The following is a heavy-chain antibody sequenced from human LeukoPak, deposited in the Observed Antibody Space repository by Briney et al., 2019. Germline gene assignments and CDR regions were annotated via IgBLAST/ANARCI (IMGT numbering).Heavy chain of an antibody. CDR2: THYSGST. J-gene: IGHJ4*02. V-gene: IGHV4-61*05. Sequence: PSETLSLTCTVSGGSISSSSYYWGWIRQPPGKGLEWIGYTHYSGSTHYNPSLKSRVTISVDTSKNQVSLKLRSVTAADTAVYYCARVSGYDWESFYDYWGQGTLVTVSS. D-gene: IGHD5-12*01. CDR3: ARVSGYDWESFYDY. CDR1: GGSISSSSYY.